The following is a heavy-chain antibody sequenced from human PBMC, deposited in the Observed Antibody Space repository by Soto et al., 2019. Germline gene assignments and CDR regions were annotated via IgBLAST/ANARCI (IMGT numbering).Heavy chain of an antibody. V-gene: IGHV3-30*03. CDR2: ISYDGSNK. CDR3: ADLYSSTSY. CDR1: GFTFSSYG. J-gene: IGHJ4*02. D-gene: IGHD2-2*01. Sequence: QVQLVESGGGVVQPGRSLRLSCAASGFTFSSYGMHWVRRAPGKGLEWVAVISYDGSNKYYADSVKGRFTISRDNSKNTLYLQMNSLRAEDTAVYYCADLYSSTSYWGQGTLVTVSS.